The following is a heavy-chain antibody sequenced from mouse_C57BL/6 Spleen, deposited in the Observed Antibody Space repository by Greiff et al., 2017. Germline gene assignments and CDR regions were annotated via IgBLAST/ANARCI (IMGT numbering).Heavy chain of an antibody. J-gene: IGHJ2*01. Sequence: VQLHQSGAELVRPGASVKLSCKASGYTFTDYYINWVKQRPGQGLEWIARIYPGSGNTYYNEKFKGKATLTAEKSSSTAYMQLSSLTSEDSAVYFCARSYDGYWGNFDYWGQGTTLTVSS. D-gene: IGHD2-3*01. CDR1: GYTFTDYY. CDR2: IYPGSGNT. V-gene: IGHV1-76*01. CDR3: ARSYDGYWGNFDY.